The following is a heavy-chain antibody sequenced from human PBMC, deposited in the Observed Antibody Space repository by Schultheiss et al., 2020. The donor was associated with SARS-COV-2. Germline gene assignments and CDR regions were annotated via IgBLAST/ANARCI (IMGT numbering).Heavy chain of an antibody. V-gene: IGHV3-30*04. J-gene: IGHJ6*03. CDR2: ISYDGSNK. CDR3: AGGVPAAMYYYYYMDV. CDR1: GFTFSSYA. Sequence: GESLKISCAASGFTFSSYAMHWVRQAPGKGLEWVAVISYDGSNKYYADSMKGRFTISRDNSKNTLYLQMNSLRAEDTAVYYCAGGVPAAMYYYYYMDVWGKGTTVTVSS. D-gene: IGHD2-2*01.